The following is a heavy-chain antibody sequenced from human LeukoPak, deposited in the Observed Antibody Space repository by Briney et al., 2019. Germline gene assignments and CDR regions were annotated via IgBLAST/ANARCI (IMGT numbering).Heavy chain of an antibody. J-gene: IGHJ4*02. D-gene: IGHD3-10*01. V-gene: IGHV3-48*01. CDR3: AKDEGSGSYDY. CDR2: ITASDTTK. CDR1: GLTFSSYN. Sequence: PGGSLRLSCAASGLTFSSYNMNWVRQAPGKGPEWVAYITASDTTKYYADSVKGRFTISRDNAKKSLFLQMNSLRAEDTAVYYCAKDEGSGSYDYWGQGTLVTVSS.